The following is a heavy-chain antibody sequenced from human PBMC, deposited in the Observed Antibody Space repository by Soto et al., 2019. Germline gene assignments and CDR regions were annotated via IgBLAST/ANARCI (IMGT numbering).Heavy chain of an antibody. V-gene: IGHV1-69*13. J-gene: IGHJ6*02. D-gene: IGHD2-15*01. CDR2: IIPIFGTA. Sequence: ASVKVSCKASVGTFSSYAISWVRQAPGQGLEWMGGIIPIFGTANYAQKFQGRVTITADESTSTAYMELSSLRSEDTAVYYCARVPLGGRSDYYGLDVWGQGTTVTVSS. CDR1: VGTFSSYA. CDR3: ARVPLGGRSDYYGLDV.